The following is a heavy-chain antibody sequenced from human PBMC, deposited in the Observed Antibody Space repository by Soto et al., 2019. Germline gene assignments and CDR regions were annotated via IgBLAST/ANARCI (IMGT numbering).Heavy chain of an antibody. Sequence: SGPTLVNPTETLTLTCTVSGFSLINARMGVSWIRQPPGKALEWLAHIFSNEEKSYSTSLKSRLTISKETSKSQVVLTMTNMDPVDTATYYCARGVKASGITGTTSGMDVWGQGTTVTVSS. V-gene: IGHV2-26*01. CDR2: IFSNEEK. CDR1: GFSLINARMG. J-gene: IGHJ6*02. CDR3: ARGVKASGITGTTSGMDV. D-gene: IGHD1-20*01.